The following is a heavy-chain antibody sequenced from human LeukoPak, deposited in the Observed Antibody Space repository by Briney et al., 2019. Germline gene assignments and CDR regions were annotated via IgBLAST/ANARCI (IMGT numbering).Heavy chain of an antibody. CDR3: ARASRDGYNFPKTEFDY. CDR1: GGSISSGSYY. V-gene: IGHV4-61*02. Sequence: SETLSLTCTVSGGSISSGSYYGSWIRQPAGKGLEWIGRIYISGSTNYNPSLKSRVTISVDTSKNQFSLKLSSVTAADTAVYYCARASRDGYNFPKTEFDYWGQGTLVTVSS. CDR2: IYISGST. D-gene: IGHD5-24*01. J-gene: IGHJ4*02.